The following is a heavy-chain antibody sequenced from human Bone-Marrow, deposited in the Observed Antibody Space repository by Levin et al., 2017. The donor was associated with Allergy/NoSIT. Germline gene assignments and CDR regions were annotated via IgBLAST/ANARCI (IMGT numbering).Heavy chain of an antibody. CDR2: TYYMSRWIY. CDR1: GDRVSGNSAN. Sequence: SQTLSLTCAISGDRVSGNSANWNWIRQSPSRGLEWLGRTYYMSRWIYDYASSVRGRITISPDTSKNQFSLHLNSVTPEDTAVYYCMRQGHNYGVDDWGQGTLVTVSS. J-gene: IGHJ1*01. V-gene: IGHV6-1*01. D-gene: IGHD3-10*01. CDR3: MRQGHNYGVDD.